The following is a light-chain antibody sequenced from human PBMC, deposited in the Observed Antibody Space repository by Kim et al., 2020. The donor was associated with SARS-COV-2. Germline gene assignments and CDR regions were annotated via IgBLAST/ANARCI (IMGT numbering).Light chain of an antibody. CDR3: QQYKFYQWT. Sequence: ASVGDRVTITCRASQDFSDYLAWFQQKPGKAPKSLIYAASRLQSGVLSRFSGSGSGTEFTLTISNLQPEDFATYYCQQYKFYQWTFGQGTKVDIK. CDR1: QDFSDY. J-gene: IGKJ1*01. V-gene: IGKV1-16*01. CDR2: AAS.